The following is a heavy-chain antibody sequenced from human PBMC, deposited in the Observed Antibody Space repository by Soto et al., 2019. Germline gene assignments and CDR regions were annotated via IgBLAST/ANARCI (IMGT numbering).Heavy chain of an antibody. V-gene: IGHV4-4*02. J-gene: IGHJ4*02. CDR3: ARGGVAVAFTY. D-gene: IGHD6-19*01. Sequence: QVQLQESGPGLVKPSGTLSLTCAVSGGSISSSNWWSWVRQPPGKGLEWIGEIYHSGSTNYNPSLKGRGTISVDKSKNQFALKLSSVTAADTAVYYCARGGVAVAFTYWGQGTLVTVSS. CDR1: GGSISSSNW. CDR2: IYHSGST.